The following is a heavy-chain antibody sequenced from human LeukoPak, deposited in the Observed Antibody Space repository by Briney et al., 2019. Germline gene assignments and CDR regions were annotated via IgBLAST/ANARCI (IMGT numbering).Heavy chain of an antibody. J-gene: IGHJ4*02. V-gene: IGHV3-11*04. Sequence: GGSLRLSCAASGFTFSDYHMSWIRQAPGKGLEWVSYISSSGSTIYYADSVKGRFTISRDNAKNSLYLQMNSLRAEDTAVYYCARYRYSNYAEGFDYWGQGTLVTVSS. CDR1: GFTFSDYH. D-gene: IGHD4-11*01. CDR3: ARYRYSNYAEGFDY. CDR2: ISSSGSTI.